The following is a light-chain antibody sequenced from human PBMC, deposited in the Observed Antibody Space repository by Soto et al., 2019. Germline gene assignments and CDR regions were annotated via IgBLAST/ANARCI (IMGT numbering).Light chain of an antibody. Sequence: EIVLTQSPATLSVSAGGTVTLSCRASQSIRTNVAWYQQIPGQAPRLLVYGASTRATGVPARFSGSGSGIEFTLTISRLEPEDFAVYYCHQYGSSLGTFGQGTKVEV. CDR2: GAS. V-gene: IGKV3-20*01. CDR3: HQYGSSLGT. CDR1: QSIRTN. J-gene: IGKJ2*01.